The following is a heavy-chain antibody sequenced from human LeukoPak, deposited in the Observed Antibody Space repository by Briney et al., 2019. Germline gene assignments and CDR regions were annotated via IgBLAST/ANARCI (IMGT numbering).Heavy chain of an antibody. CDR1: GFTFEDYT. Sequence: GGSLRLSCAASGFTFEDYTMHWVRQAPGKGLEWVSLIRWDGGTTFYSDSVKGRFTISRDNSKSSLYLQMNSLTTEDTALYYCVKGQDLTTISSPFDYWGQGTLVTVSS. V-gene: IGHV3-43*01. D-gene: IGHD5-24*01. CDR3: VKGQDLTTISSPFDY. CDR2: IRWDGGTT. J-gene: IGHJ4*02.